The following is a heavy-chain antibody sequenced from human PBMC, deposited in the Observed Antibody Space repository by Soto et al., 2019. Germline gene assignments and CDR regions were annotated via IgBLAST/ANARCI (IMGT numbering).Heavy chain of an antibody. CDR2: ISYDGSNK. Sequence: QVQLVESGGGVVQPGRSLRLSCAASGFTFRSYGMHWVSQAPGKGLEWAAVISYDGSNKYYADSVKGRFTISRDNSKNTLYLQMNSLRAYDTAVYYCAKDLAFNFGIDYWGQGTLVTVSS. J-gene: IGHJ4*02. CDR1: GFTFRSYG. D-gene: IGHD3-3*01. CDR3: AKDLAFNFGIDY. V-gene: IGHV3-30*18.